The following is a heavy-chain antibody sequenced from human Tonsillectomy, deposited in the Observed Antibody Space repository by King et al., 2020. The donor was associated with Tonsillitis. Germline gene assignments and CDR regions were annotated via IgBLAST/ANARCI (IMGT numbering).Heavy chain of an antibody. CDR2: ISSSGSTI. J-gene: IGHJ2*01. Sequence: VQLVESGGGLVKPGGSLRLSCAASGFTFSDYYMSWIRQAPGKGLEWVSYISSSGSTIYYADSVKGRFTISRDNAKNSLYLQMNSLRAKDTAVYYVASRTITIFGVVIPSRYFDLWGRGTLVTVSS. V-gene: IGHV3-11*01. D-gene: IGHD3-3*01. CDR3: ASRTITIFGVVIPSRYFDL. CDR1: GFTFSDYY.